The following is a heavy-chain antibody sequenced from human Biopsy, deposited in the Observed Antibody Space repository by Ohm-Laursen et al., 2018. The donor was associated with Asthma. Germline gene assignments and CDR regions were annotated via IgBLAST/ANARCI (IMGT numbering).Heavy chain of an antibody. D-gene: IGHD6-19*01. V-gene: IGHV1-69*13. CDR2: IMTVFGTT. Sequence: ASVKVSCKAPGGTFSNFTISWVRQAPGQGLEWLGGIMTVFGTTNYAQKFQGRVTITADESTSTAYMEVTSLRSEDTAIYYCARCQVGYSSGWSLLLKKIYYSGMDVWGQGTAVTVSS. CDR1: GGTFSNFT. CDR3: ARCQVGYSSGWSLLLKKIYYSGMDV. J-gene: IGHJ6*02.